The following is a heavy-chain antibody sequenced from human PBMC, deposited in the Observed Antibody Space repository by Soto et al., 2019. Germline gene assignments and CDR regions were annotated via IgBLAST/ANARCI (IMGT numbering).Heavy chain of an antibody. V-gene: IGHV4-34*01. J-gene: IGHJ6*02. CDR3: ARAPHFYGSGSYRLGYYYYGMDV. D-gene: IGHD3-10*01. Sequence: LETLSLTCAVYGGSFSGYYWSWIRQPPGKGLEWIGEINHSGSTNYNPSLKSRVTISVDTSKNQFSLKLSSVTAADTAVYYCARAPHFYGSGSYRLGYYYYGMDVWGQGTTVTVSS. CDR2: INHSGST. CDR1: GGSFSGYY.